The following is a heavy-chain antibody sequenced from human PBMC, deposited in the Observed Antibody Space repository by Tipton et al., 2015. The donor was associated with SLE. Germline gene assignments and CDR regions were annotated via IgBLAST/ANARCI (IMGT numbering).Heavy chain of an antibody. CDR1: GASISDINYS. J-gene: IGHJ2*01. CDR3: ARLRLTGDLWYFDL. D-gene: IGHD7-27*01. V-gene: IGHV4-39*07. CDR2: FYYSRRT. Sequence: TLSLTCIVSGASISDINYSWGWGWVRQSPGKGLEWIGTFYYSRRTYYSPSLKNRVTISVDTSKNQFSLKLSSVTAADTAVYYCARLRLTGDLWYFDLWGRGTLVTVSS.